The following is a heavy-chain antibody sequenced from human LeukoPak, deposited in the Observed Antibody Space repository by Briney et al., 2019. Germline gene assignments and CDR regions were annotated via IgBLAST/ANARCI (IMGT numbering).Heavy chain of an antibody. J-gene: IGHJ4*02. Sequence: GGSLRLSCAASGFTFSSYAMHWVRQAPGKGLEYVSAISSNGGSTYYANSVKGRFTISRDNSKNTLYLQMGSLRAEDMAVYYCARGAYSSGGHYFDYWGQGTLVTVSS. CDR3: ARGAYSSGGHYFDY. V-gene: IGHV3-64*01. CDR1: GFTFSSYA. CDR2: ISSNGGST. D-gene: IGHD6-25*01.